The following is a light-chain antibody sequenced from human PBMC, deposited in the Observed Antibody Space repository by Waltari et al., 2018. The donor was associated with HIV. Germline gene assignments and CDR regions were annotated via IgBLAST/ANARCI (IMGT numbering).Light chain of an antibody. CDR1: SSNLGGNY. CDR2: RNN. J-gene: IGLJ3*02. CDR3: AAWDDSLSGVL. V-gene: IGLV1-47*01. Sequence: QSVLTQPPSASGDPGQRVTMSCSGSSSNLGGNYVYWYQHLPGSSPKLLISRNNNRPSGVPDRFSGSKSGTSASLAISGLRSEDEADYYCAAWDDSLSGVLFGGGTKLTVL.